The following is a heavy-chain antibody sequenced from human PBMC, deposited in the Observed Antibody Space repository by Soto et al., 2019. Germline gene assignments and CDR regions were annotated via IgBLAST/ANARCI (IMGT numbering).Heavy chain of an antibody. CDR1: GFPFSSYW. Sequence: EVRLVESGGDLVQPGGSLRLSCAASGFPFSSYWMHWVRQAPGKGLEWVSRINGDGSSINYADSVKGRFTISRDNAQNTLDLQMNSLRVADAAVYYCTRRGCSTTGCYFNWGRGTLVTVSS. D-gene: IGHD2-2*01. V-gene: IGHV3-74*01. J-gene: IGHJ4*02. CDR3: TRRGCSTTGCYFN. CDR2: INGDGSSI.